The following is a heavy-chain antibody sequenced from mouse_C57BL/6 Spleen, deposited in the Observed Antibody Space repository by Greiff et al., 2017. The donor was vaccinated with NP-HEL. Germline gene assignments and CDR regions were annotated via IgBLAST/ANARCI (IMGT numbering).Heavy chain of an antibody. J-gene: IGHJ3*01. CDR1: GYTFTDYY. CDR2: IYPGSGNT. Sequence: LVESGAELVRPGASVKLSCKASGYTFTDYYINWVKQRPGQGLEWIARIYPGSGNTYYNEKFKGKATLTAEKSSSTAYMQLSSLTSEDSAVYFCARQVTHWGQGTLVTVSA. CDR3: ARQVTH. D-gene: IGHD2-2*01. V-gene: IGHV1-76*01.